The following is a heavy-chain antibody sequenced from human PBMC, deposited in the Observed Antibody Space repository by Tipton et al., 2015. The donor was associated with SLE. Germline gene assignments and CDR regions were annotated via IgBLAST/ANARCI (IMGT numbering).Heavy chain of an antibody. CDR2: IYSGETT. CDR1: GFIVRSHY. V-gene: IGHV3-53*05. Sequence: GSLRLSCAASGFIVRSHYMSWVRLAPGKGLEWVSVIYSGETTYYADSVKGRFAISRDNSKNTLYLQMNSLRPEDTAVYYCATLWGYCSVGRCYSAFWGQGTLVTVSS. CDR3: ATLWGYCSVGRCYSAF. J-gene: IGHJ4*02. D-gene: IGHD2-15*01.